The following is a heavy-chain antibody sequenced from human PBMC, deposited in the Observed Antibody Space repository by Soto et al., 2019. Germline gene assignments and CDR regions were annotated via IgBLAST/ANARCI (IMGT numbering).Heavy chain of an antibody. D-gene: IGHD3-3*02. CDR2: INSSGRA. CDR3: ASFSTLGKDYGVDV. V-gene: IGHV4-30-4*01. CDR1: GVSITSSDSY. J-gene: IGHJ6*02. Sequence: QVQLQESGPGLVKPSQTLSLTCSVSGVSITSSDSYWSLIRQPPGKGLEWIGYINSSGRAYYKPYLKSRVSISIATSKNQFSVRLTSVTVADTAVYFCASFSTLGKDYGVDVWGQGTKVTVSS.